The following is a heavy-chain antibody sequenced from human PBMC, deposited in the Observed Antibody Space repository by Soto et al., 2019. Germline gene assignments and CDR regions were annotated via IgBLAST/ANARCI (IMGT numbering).Heavy chain of an antibody. V-gene: IGHV4-61*01. CDR2: IYYNGGT. CDR1: GGSVSSGSYY. J-gene: IGHJ4*02. CDR3: ARDVMGGGSCGPGDDN. Sequence: SETLSLTCTVSGGSVSSGSYYWSWIRQSPGKGLEWIGYIYYNGGTHYNPSLESRVTILLDTSKNQFFLKLSSVTAADTAVYFCARDVMGGGSCGPGDDNWGQGTLVTVSS. D-gene: IGHD2-15*01.